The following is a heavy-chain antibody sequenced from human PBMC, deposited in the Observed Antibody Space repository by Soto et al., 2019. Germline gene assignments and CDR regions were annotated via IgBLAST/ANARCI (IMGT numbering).Heavy chain of an antibody. CDR2: IIPIFGTA. V-gene: IGHV1-69*01. J-gene: IGHJ5*02. Sequence: QVQLVQSGAEVKKPGSSVKVSCKASGGTFSSYAISWVRQAPGQGLEWMGGIIPIFGTANYAQKFQGRVTITADESTSTAYMELSSLRSEDTAVYYCARDRDEDTAMVTSYNWFDPWGQGTLVTVSS. CDR1: GGTFSSYA. CDR3: ARDRDEDTAMVTSYNWFDP. D-gene: IGHD5-18*01.